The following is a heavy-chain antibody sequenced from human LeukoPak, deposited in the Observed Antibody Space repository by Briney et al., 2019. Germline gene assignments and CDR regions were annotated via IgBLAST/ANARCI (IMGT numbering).Heavy chain of an antibody. CDR1: GFTFSSYA. J-gene: IGHJ6*02. CDR3: ARDSTVATYYGVDV. Sequence: GGSLRLSCAASGFTFSSYAMSWVRQAPGKGLEWVSAISGSGGSTYYADSVKGRFTISRDNSKNTLYLQMNSLRAEDTAVYYCARDSTVATYYGVDVWGQGTTVTVSS. V-gene: IGHV3-23*01. CDR2: ISGSGGST. D-gene: IGHD6-19*01.